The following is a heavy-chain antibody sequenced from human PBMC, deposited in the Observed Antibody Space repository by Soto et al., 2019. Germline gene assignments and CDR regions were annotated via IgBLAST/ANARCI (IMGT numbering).Heavy chain of an antibody. CDR2: NT. V-gene: IGHV1-18*01. D-gene: IGHD3-3*01. CDR3: ARGGPHLDFGSLNYYFDY. J-gene: IGHJ4*02. CDR1: GYTFANYA. Sequence: QVQLVQSGPEVKEPGASVKISCKTSGYTFANYAVTWVRQAPGQGLEWVGCNTDYAQKFQGTVTLTRDTSTSTAYLELRSLRSDDTAVYYCARGGPHLDFGSLNYYFDYWGQGTLVTVSS.